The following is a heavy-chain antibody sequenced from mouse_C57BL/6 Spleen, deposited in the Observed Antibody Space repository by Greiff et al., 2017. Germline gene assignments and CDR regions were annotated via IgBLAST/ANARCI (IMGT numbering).Heavy chain of an antibody. CDR1: GYAFSSSW. Sequence: QVQLQQSGPELVKPGASVKISCKASGYAFSSSWMNWVKQRPGKGLGWIGRIYPGDGDTNYNGKFKGKATLTADKSSSTAYMQLSSLTSEDSAVYFCARRNYYAMDYWGQGTSVTVSS. J-gene: IGHJ4*01. CDR3: ARRNYYAMDY. CDR2: IYPGDGDT. V-gene: IGHV1-82*01.